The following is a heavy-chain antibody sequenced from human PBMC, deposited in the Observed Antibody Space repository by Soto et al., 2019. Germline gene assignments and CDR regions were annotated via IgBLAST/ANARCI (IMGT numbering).Heavy chain of an antibody. CDR3: AKDASYCSGGSSDLPDDY. D-gene: IGHD2-15*01. CDR2: ISGSGGST. J-gene: IGHJ4*02. Sequence: EVQLLESGGGLVQPGGSLRLSCAASGFTFSSYAMSWVRQAPGKGLEWVSAISGSGGSTYYADSVKGRFTISRDNSKNTLYLQMNSLRAEDTAVYYCAKDASYCSGGSSDLPDDYWGQGTLVTVSS. V-gene: IGHV3-23*01. CDR1: GFTFSSYA.